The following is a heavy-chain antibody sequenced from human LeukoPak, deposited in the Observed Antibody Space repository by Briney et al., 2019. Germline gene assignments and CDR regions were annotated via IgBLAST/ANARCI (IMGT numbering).Heavy chain of an antibody. CDR2: ICGRGGNT. Sequence: GGSLRLSCAASGFTLTSYAMSWVRQAPGKGLEWVSLICGRGGNTYYADSVKGRFTISRDNSKNTLYLQMNSLRAEDTAVYYCAKNIAAAGTRYYMDVWGKGTTVTVSS. CDR3: AKNIAAAGTRYYMDV. D-gene: IGHD6-13*01. CDR1: GFTLTSYA. V-gene: IGHV3-23*01. J-gene: IGHJ6*03.